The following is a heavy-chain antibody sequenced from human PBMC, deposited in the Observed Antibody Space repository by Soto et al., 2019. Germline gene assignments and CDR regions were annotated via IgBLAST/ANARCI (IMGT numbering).Heavy chain of an antibody. D-gene: IGHD3-3*01. J-gene: IGHJ6*02. CDR1: GFTFSSYG. V-gene: IGHV3-30*18. Sequence: GGSLRLSCAASGFTFSSYGMHWVRQAPGRGLEWVAVISYDGSNKYYADSVKGRFTISRDNSKNTLYLQMNSLRAEDTAVYYCAKDSGSTYYDFWSGYQGFDGMDVWGQGTTVTVSS. CDR3: AKDSGSTYYDFWSGYQGFDGMDV. CDR2: ISYDGSNK.